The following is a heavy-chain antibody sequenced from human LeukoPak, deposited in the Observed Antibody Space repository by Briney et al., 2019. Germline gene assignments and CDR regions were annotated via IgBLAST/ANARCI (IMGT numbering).Heavy chain of an antibody. V-gene: IGHV3-7*05. D-gene: IGHD6-13*01. Sequence: PGGSLRLSCAASGFTLSKYWMSWVRQAPGKGLEWVANIKQDGSEKYYLDSVKGRFTTSRDNAKNSLHLQMNSLRAEDTAVYYCARWGTYSSSWLGAFDIWGQGTMVTVSS. J-gene: IGHJ3*02. CDR1: GFTLSKYW. CDR2: IKQDGSEK. CDR3: ARWGTYSSSWLGAFDI.